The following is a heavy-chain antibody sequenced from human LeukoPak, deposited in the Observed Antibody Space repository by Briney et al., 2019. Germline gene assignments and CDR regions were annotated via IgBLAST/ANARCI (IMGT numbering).Heavy chain of an antibody. D-gene: IGHD3-10*01. CDR2: ISNNGGYT. CDR3: AKDGRLVLLWFGELSPYYYYGMDV. CDR1: GFTFSSSA. J-gene: IGHJ6*02. Sequence: GGSLRLSCAASGFTFSSSAMSWVRQAPGKGLEWVSAISNNGGYTYYADSVQGRFTISRDNSKSTLYLQMNSLRAEDTAVYYCAKDGRLVLLWFGELSPYYYYGMDVWGQGTTVTVPS. V-gene: IGHV3-23*01.